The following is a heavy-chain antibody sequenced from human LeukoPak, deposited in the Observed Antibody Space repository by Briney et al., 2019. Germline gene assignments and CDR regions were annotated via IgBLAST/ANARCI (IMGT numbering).Heavy chain of an antibody. CDR1: GFPFSSYG. CDR3: ARVVTAN. J-gene: IGHJ4*02. CDR2: ISHDGSNK. Sequence: PGGSLRLSCAASGFPFSSYGMHWVRQAPGKGPEWVAVISHDGSNKYCEDSVKGRFTISRDNSKNTLYLQMNSLRAEDTAVYYCARVVTANWGQGTLVTVSS. V-gene: IGHV3-30*03. D-gene: IGHD2-21*02.